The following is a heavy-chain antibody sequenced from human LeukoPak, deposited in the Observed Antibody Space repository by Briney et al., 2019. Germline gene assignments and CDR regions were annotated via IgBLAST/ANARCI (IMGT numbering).Heavy chain of an antibody. Sequence: HPGGSLRLSCAASGFTFDDCAMHWVRQAPGKGLEWVSLISGDGGSTYYADSVKGRFTISRDNSKNSLYLQMNSLRTEDTALYYCAKSRYDSSGYFLPFDYWGQGTPVTVSS. D-gene: IGHD3-22*01. CDR1: GFTFDDCA. J-gene: IGHJ4*02. V-gene: IGHV3-43*02. CDR3: AKSRYDSSGYFLPFDY. CDR2: ISGDGGST.